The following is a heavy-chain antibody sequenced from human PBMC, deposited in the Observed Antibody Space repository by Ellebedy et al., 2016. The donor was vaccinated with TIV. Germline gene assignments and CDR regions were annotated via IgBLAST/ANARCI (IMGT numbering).Heavy chain of an antibody. D-gene: IGHD1/OR15-1a*01. CDR2: ITWRGST. V-gene: IGHV4-61*01. Sequence: MPGGSLRLSCSVSGGSVSSGRSYWSWVRQPPGQGLEWIGYITWRGSTNYNPSLKSRVTITVDKSKNQFSLTLSAVTAADTAVYYCARDREHTYGRSFGSWGQGTLVTVSS. CDR3: ARDREHTYGRSFGS. CDR1: GGSVSSGRSY. J-gene: IGHJ4*02.